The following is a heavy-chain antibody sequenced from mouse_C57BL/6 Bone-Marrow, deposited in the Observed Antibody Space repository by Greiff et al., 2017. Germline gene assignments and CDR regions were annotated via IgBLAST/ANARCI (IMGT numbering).Heavy chain of an antibody. Sequence: VQLVESGPELVKPGASVKLSCKASGYTFTSYDIHWVKQRPGQGLEWIGWLYPRDGSTKYNEKFKGKATLTVDPSSSTAYMELNSLASGDSAVYFWARLEVDAGGGDWYFDVWGTGTTVTVSS. J-gene: IGHJ1*03. CDR2: LYPRDGST. V-gene: IGHV1-85*01. CDR3: ARLEVDAGGGDWYFDV. D-gene: IGHD1-1*02. CDR1: GYTFTSYD.